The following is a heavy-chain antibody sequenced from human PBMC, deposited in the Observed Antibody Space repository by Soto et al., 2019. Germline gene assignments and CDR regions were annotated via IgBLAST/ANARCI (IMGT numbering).Heavy chain of an antibody. V-gene: IGHV4-39*01. J-gene: IGHJ3*02. CDR3: ARLKDMVRGVTDAFDI. CDR1: GGSISSSSYY. CDR2: IYYSGST. D-gene: IGHD3-10*01. Sequence: QLQLQESGPGLVKPSETLSLTCTVSGGSISSSSYYWGWIRQPPGKGLEWIGSIYYSGSTYYNPSLKSRVPISVDTSKNQFALKVSSVTAADTAVYYCARLKDMVRGVTDAFDIWGQGTMVTVSS.